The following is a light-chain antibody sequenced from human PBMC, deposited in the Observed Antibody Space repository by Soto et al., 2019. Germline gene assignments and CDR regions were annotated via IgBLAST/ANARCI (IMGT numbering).Light chain of an antibody. Sequence: DIQMTQSPSSLSASVGDRVTITCRASQSTSSYLNWYQQKPGKAPKLLIYAASSLQSGVPSRFSGSASGTDFTITISSLQPEDFATYYCQQSYSTPRYTFGQGTKLEIK. CDR3: QQSYSTPRYT. CDR1: QSTSSY. J-gene: IGKJ2*01. CDR2: AAS. V-gene: IGKV1-39*01.